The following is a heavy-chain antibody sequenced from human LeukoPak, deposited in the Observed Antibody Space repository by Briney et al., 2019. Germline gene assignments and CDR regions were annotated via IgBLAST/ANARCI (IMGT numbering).Heavy chain of an antibody. CDR2: INPNSGGT. V-gene: IGHV1-2*02. CDR1: GYTFTGYY. D-gene: IGHD3-10*01. J-gene: IGHJ4*02. CDR3: ARDRFIMRFGELSAVSGEAEFDY. Sequence: AASVKVSCKASGYTFTGYYMHWVRQAPGQGLEWMGWINPNSGGTNYAQKFQGRVTMTRDTSISTAYMELSRLRSDDTAVYYCARDRFIMRFGELSAVSGEAEFDYWGQGTLVTVSS.